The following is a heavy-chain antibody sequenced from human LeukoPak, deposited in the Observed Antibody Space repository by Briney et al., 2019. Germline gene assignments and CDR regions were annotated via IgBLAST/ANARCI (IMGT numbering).Heavy chain of an antibody. V-gene: IGHV3-7*01. CDR2: IKQDGSET. Sequence: GGSLRLSCAASGFTFNNYWMNWVRQAPGKGLEWVANIKQDGSETYYVDSVKGRFTISRDDAKNSVYLQMNSLRAEGTAVYYCARWRYCSSTSCYEGFDPWGQGTLVTVSS. CDR1: GFTFNNYW. D-gene: IGHD2-2*01. J-gene: IGHJ5*02. CDR3: ARWRYCSSTSCYEGFDP.